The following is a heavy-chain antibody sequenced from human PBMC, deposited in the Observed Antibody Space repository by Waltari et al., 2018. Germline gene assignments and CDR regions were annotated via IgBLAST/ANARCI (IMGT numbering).Heavy chain of an antibody. CDR1: GFAFGSYA. CDR3: ARGEDDYLDLDHCDT. Sequence: LESGGGLVQPGGSLRLSCEASGFAFGSYAMTWVRQSPGRGLDWVSTISGSGHTTHSADSVKGRFTISRDNSKSTLFLQMNSLSVDDSAVYFCARGEDDYLDLDHCDTWGQGTLVTVSS. V-gene: IGHV3-23*01. J-gene: IGHJ5*02. CDR2: ISGSGHTT. D-gene: IGHD4-17*01.